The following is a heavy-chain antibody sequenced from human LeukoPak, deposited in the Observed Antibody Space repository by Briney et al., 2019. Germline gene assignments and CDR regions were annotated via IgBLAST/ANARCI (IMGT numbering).Heavy chain of an antibody. Sequence: PSETLSLTCTVSGGSISSSSYYWGWIRQPPGKGLEWIGSIYYSGSTYYNPSLKSRVTISVDTSKNQFSLKLSSVTAADTAVYYCALELYNWNEEIYYYYGMDVWGQGTAVTVSS. CDR1: GGSISSSSYY. CDR3: ALELYNWNEEIYYYYGMDV. J-gene: IGHJ6*02. V-gene: IGHV4-39*01. D-gene: IGHD1-20*01. CDR2: IYYSGST.